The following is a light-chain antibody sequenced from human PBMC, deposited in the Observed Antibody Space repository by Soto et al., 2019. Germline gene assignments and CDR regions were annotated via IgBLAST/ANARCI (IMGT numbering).Light chain of an antibody. CDR3: QQYCSSPIT. CDR2: GAS. V-gene: IGKV3-20*01. CDR1: QSVSSSY. Sequence: EIVLTQSPGTLSLSPGERATLSCRASQSVSSSYLAWYQQKPGQAPRLLIYGASSRATGIPDRFSGIGSGTDFALNISRLEPEDFAVYYCQQYCSSPITFGQGTLLEIK. J-gene: IGKJ5*01.